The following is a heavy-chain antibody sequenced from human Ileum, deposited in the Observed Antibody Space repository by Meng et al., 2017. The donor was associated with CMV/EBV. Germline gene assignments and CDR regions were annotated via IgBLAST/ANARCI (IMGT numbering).Heavy chain of an antibody. CDR2: ISNSGINT. D-gene: IGHD3-16*01. CDR1: GFTFHFYA. Sequence: GESLKISCAASGFTFHFYAMTWVRQAPGKGLEWVSSISNSGINTYYADSVKGRFTISRDNSKNTLYLQMNSLRAEDKAVYYCAKGGAKSREEYWGQGTLVTVSS. CDR3: AKGGAKSREEY. V-gene: IGHV3-23*01. J-gene: IGHJ4*02.